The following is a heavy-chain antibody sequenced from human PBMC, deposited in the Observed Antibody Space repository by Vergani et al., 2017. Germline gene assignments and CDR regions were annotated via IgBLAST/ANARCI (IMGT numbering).Heavy chain of an antibody. J-gene: IGHJ5*02. CDR1: GGSISSGDYY. V-gene: IGHV4-31*03. D-gene: IGHD3-16*02. CDR3: ARGSRCYPGPFDP. CDR2: IYYSGST. Sequence: QLQLQESGPGLVKPSETLSLTCTVSGGSISSGDYYWSWIRQPPGKVLEWIGYIYYSGSTYYNPSLKSRVTISVDTSKNQFSLKLSSVTAADTAVYYCARGSRCYPGPFDPWGQGTLVTVSS.